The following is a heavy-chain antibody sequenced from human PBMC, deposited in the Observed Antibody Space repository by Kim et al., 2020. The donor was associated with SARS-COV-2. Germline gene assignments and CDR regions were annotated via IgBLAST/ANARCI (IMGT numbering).Heavy chain of an antibody. CDR3: TREDF. Sequence: ASVKVSCKVSGYTFTGYYLHWMRQAPGQGLEWMGWIHPNSGDTTSAQKFQGRVAMTRDTSISTAYMELSRLTSDDTAVYYCTREDFWGQEPWSPSPQ. J-gene: IGHJ4*01. V-gene: IGHV1-2*02. CDR2: IHPNSGDT. CDR1: GYTFTGYY.